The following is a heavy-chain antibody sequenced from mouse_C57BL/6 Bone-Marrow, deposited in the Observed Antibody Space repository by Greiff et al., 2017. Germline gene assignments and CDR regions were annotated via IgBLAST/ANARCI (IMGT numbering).Heavy chain of an antibody. D-gene: IGHD2-4*01. CDR1: GFSLTSYG. CDR3: ASGDDYDPFAY. Sequence: VKLVESGPGLVAPSQSLSITCTVSGFSLTSYGVDWVRQSPGKGLEWLGVIWGVGSTNFNSALKSRLSISKDNSKSQVFLKMNSLQTDDTAMYYCASGDDYDPFAYWGQGTLVTVSA. J-gene: IGHJ3*01. CDR2: IWGVGST. V-gene: IGHV2-6*01.